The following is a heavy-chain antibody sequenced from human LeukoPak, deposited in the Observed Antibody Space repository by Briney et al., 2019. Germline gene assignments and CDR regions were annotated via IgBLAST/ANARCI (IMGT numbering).Heavy chain of an antibody. D-gene: IGHD7-27*01. J-gene: IGHJ3*02. CDR3: ARRRGLGIFGHSLAFDI. V-gene: IGHV4-39*01. Sequence: SETLSLTCTVSGGSISSSSYYWGWIRQPPGKGLEWIGSIYYSGSTYYNPSLKSRVTIPVDTSKNQFSLKLSSVTAADTAVYYCARRRGLGIFGHSLAFDIWGQGTMVTVSS. CDR2: IYYSGST. CDR1: GGSISSSSYY.